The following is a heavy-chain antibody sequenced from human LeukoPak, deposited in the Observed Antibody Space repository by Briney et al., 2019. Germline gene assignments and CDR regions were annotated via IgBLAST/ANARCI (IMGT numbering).Heavy chain of an antibody. CDR2: INAGNGNT. D-gene: IGHD3-22*01. Sequence: GASVKVSCKASGYTFTSYAMHWVRQAPGQRLEWMGWINAGNGNTKYSQKFQGRVTITRDTSASTAYMELSSLRSEDTAVYYCASQASDSSGYYYARFDYWGQGTLVTVSS. CDR1: GYTFTSYA. J-gene: IGHJ4*02. CDR3: ASQASDSSGYYYARFDY. V-gene: IGHV1-3*01.